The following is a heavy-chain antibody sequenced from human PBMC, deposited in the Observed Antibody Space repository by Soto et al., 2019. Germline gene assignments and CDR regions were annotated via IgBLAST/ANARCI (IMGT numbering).Heavy chain of an antibody. Sequence: EVQLVESGEGLVQPGGSLRLSCAASGFTFSSYAMHWVRQAPGKGLEYVSAISSNGGSTYYADSVKGRFTISRDNSKNTLYLQMGSLRAEDMAVYYCARLGVNDAFDIWGQGTMVTVSS. J-gene: IGHJ3*02. CDR2: ISSNGGST. CDR3: ARLGVNDAFDI. D-gene: IGHD3-10*01. CDR1: GFTFSSYA. V-gene: IGHV3-64*02.